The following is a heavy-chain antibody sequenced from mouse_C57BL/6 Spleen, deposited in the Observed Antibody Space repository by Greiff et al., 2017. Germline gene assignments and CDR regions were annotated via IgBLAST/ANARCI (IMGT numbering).Heavy chain of an antibody. CDR3: ARWDYSNYRLYYCDY. V-gene: IGHV1-55*01. CDR2: IYPGSGST. Sequence: QVQLQQPGAELVKPGASVKMSCKASGYTFTSYWITWVKQRPGQGLAWIGDIYPGSGSTNYNEKFKSKATLTVDTSSSTAYMQLSSLTSEDSAVYYCARWDYSNYRLYYCDYWGQGTTLTVSS. D-gene: IGHD2-5*01. J-gene: IGHJ2*01. CDR1: GYTFTSYW.